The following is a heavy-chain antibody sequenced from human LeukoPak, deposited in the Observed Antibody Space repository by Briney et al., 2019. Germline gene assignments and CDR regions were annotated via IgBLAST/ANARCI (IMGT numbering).Heavy chain of an antibody. CDR3: ARDDIPVI. D-gene: IGHD2-15*01. Sequence: GGSLRLSCAASGFSVSDYYMNWVRQAPGRGLEWVSFIYSDGRTYYADSVKGRFTISRDNSRNTLYLQMNSLRVEDTAVYYCARDDIPVIWGQGTLVTVSS. CDR2: IYSDGRT. V-gene: IGHV3-53*01. J-gene: IGHJ4*02. CDR1: GFSVSDYY.